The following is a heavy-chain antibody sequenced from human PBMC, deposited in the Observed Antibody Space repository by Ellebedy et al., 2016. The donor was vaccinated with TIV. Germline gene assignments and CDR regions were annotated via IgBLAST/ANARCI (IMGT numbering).Heavy chain of an antibody. CDR1: GFSFRMYD. V-gene: IGHV3-23*01. Sequence: GESLKISXAASGFSFRMYDMGWVRQVPGKGLEWVSGISGSGSSTHYADSVKGRFTISRDKSKNTVSLQMNSLRAEDTALYYCAKGYFSRAYCGGDCCLDDPFDVWGQGTVVTVSS. CDR3: AKGYFSRAYCGGDCCLDDPFDV. J-gene: IGHJ3*01. D-gene: IGHD2-21*01. CDR2: ISGSGSST.